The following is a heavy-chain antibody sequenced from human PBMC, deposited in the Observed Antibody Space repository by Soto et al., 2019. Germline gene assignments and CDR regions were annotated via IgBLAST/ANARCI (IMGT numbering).Heavy chain of an antibody. CDR2: IIPILGIA. J-gene: IGHJ3*02. Sequence: SVKVSCKASGGTFSSYTISWVRQAPGQGLEWMGRIIPILGIANYAQKFQGRVTITADKSTSTAYMELSSLRSEDTAVYDCASGSGVPAAKRSGGAFDIWGQGTMVTVSS. D-gene: IGHD2-2*01. CDR3: ASGSGVPAAKRSGGAFDI. CDR1: GGTFSSYT. V-gene: IGHV1-69*02.